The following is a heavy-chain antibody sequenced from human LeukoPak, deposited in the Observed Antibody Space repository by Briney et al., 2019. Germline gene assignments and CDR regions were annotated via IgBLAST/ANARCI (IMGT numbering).Heavy chain of an antibody. CDR3: ARDRLDSNYYYYYMDV. CDR2: IIPIFGTA. Sequence: GASVKVSCKASGGTFSSYAISWVRQAPGQGLEWMGGIIPIFGTANYAQKFQGRVTITTDEPTSTAYMELSSLRSEDTAVYYCARDRLDSNYYYYYMDVWGKGTTVTVSS. D-gene: IGHD3-9*01. V-gene: IGHV1-69*05. J-gene: IGHJ6*03. CDR1: GGTFSSYA.